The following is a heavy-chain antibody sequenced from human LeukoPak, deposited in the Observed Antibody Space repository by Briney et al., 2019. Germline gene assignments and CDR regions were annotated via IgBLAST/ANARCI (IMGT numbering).Heavy chain of an antibody. J-gene: IGHJ4*02. CDR3: ARDSPGYYDILTGYYLADY. CDR1: GFTFSSYS. CDR2: ISSSSSYI. V-gene: IGHV3-21*01. D-gene: IGHD3-9*01. Sequence: GGSLRLSCAASGFTFSSYSMNWVRQAPGKGLEWVSSISSSSSYIYYADSVKGRFTISRDNAKNSLYLQMNSLRAEDTAVYYCARDSPGYYDILTGYYLADYWGQGTLVTVSS.